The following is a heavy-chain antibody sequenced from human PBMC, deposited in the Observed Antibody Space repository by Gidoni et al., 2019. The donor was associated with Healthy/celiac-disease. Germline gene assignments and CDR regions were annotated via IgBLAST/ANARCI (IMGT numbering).Heavy chain of an antibody. Sequence: EVQLVQSGAEVKKPGESLKISCKGSGYSFTSYWIGWVRQMPGKGLEWMGIIYPGDSDTRYSPSFQGQVTISADKSISTAYLQWSSLKASDTAMYYCARLNTHYDFWSGYPGNWFDPWGQGTLVTVSS. CDR2: IYPGDSDT. CDR3: ARLNTHYDFWSGYPGNWFDP. V-gene: IGHV5-51*01. D-gene: IGHD3-3*01. J-gene: IGHJ5*02. CDR1: GYSFTSYW.